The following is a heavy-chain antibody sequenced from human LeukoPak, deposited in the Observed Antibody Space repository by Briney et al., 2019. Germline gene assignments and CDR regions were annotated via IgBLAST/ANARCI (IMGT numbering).Heavy chain of an antibody. D-gene: IGHD3-10*01. J-gene: IGHJ4*02. V-gene: IGHV4-38-2*02. CDR1: GYSISSGYY. CDR3: ARVDTMVRGVSN. Sequence: SETLSLTCTVSGYSISSGYYWGWIRQPPGKGLEWIGSIYHSGSTYYNPSLKSRVTISVDTSKNQYSLKLSSVTAADTAVYYCARVDTMVRGVSNWGQGTLVTVSS. CDR2: IYHSGST.